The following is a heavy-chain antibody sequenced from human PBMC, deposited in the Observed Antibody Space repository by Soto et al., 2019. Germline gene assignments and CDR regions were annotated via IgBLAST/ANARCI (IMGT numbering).Heavy chain of an antibody. CDR2: IIPIFGTA. CDR1: GGTFSSYA. J-gene: IGHJ6*02. D-gene: IGHD3-3*01. CDR3: ARDVGRGYDFWSGYYTVRLEGYYYGMDV. Sequence: QVQLVQSGAEVKKPGSSVKVSCKASGGTFSSYAISWVRQAPGQGREWMGGIIPIFGTANYAQKFQGRVTITPDESTSTAYMELSSLRSEDTAVYYCARDVGRGYDFWSGYYTVRLEGYYYGMDVWGQGTTVTVSS. V-gene: IGHV1-69*01.